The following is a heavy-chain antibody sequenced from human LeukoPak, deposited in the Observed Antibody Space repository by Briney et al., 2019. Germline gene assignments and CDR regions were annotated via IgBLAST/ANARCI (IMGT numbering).Heavy chain of an antibody. Sequence: ASVKVSCKASGYTFTGYYMHWVRQAPGQGLEWMGWINPNSGGTNYAQKFQGRVTMTRDTSISTAYMELSSLRSEDTAVYYCARGTTVTTGAFDIWGQGTMVTVSS. CDR1: GYTFTGYY. J-gene: IGHJ3*02. CDR3: ARGTTVTTGAFDI. CDR2: INPNSGGT. D-gene: IGHD4-17*01. V-gene: IGHV1-2*02.